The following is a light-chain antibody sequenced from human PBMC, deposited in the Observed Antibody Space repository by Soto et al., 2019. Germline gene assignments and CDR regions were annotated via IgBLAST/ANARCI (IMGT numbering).Light chain of an antibody. V-gene: IGKV3-20*01. CDR2: GAS. Sequence: EIVLTQSPGTLSLFPGERATLSCSASQSLTTRYLAWYQQKPGQAPRLLIYGASSRATGIPDRFSGSGVGTNFTITSSRLEPEDVAMYYCQQNGSSPTFVQGTRLEIK. CDR3: QQNGSSPT. CDR1: QSLTTRY. J-gene: IGKJ5*01.